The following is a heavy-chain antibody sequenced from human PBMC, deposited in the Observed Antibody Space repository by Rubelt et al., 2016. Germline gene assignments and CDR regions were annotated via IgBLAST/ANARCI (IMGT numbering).Heavy chain of an antibody. J-gene: IGHJ4*02. CDR1: GYSINNGYY. Sequence: QVQLQESGPGLVKPSETLSLTCTVSGYSINNGYYWGWIRQPPGKGLEWIASFFHDGSTKYNPSLKSRVTRSKDGSKNQFSLNLGSVTAADTAVYYCARPTGASSASGSFLVWGQGTLVTVSS. D-gene: IGHD3-10*01. CDR2: FFHDGST. V-gene: IGHV4-38-2*02. CDR3: ARPTGASSASGSFLV.